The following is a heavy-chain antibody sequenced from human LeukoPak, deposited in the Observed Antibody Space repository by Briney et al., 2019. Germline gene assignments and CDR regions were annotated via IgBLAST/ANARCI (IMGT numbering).Heavy chain of an antibody. CDR2: RKQDGSEK. Sequence: GGSLRLSCAASGFTFSSYWMSWVRQAPGKGLEWVANRKQDGSEKYYVDSVKGRFTISRDNAKNSLYLQMNNLRAEDTAVYYCARGLATGCDWFDPWGQGTLVTVSS. CDR1: GFTFSSYW. V-gene: IGHV3-7*01. J-gene: IGHJ5*02. D-gene: IGHD3-10*01. CDR3: ARGLATGCDWFDP.